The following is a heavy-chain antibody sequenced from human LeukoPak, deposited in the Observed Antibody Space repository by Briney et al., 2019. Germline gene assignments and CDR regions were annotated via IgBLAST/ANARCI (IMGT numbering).Heavy chain of an antibody. Sequence: PGGSLRLSCAASGFTFSDYYMSWIRQAPGKGLEWVSYISSSGSTIYYADSVKGRFTISRDNAKNSLYLQMNSLRAEDTAVYYCARHAATYYDILTGYDYWGQGTLVTVAS. CDR3: ARHAATYYDILTGYDY. V-gene: IGHV3-11*01. D-gene: IGHD3-9*01. J-gene: IGHJ4*02. CDR2: ISSSGSTI. CDR1: GFTFSDYY.